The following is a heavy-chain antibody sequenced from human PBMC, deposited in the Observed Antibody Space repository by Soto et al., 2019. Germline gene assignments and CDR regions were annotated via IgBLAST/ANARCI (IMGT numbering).Heavy chain of an antibody. Sequence: SETLSLTCAVSGGSFTSNNWWTWVRQPPGQGLEWIGEISRTGSPNYNPALKSRVTISLDKSENQFSLKVTSLTAADTAVYYCASRDPGTSVDYWGQGTLVTVSS. J-gene: IGHJ4*02. CDR1: GGSFTSNNW. CDR2: ISRTGSP. V-gene: IGHV4-4*02. D-gene: IGHD1-7*01. CDR3: ASRDPGTSVDY.